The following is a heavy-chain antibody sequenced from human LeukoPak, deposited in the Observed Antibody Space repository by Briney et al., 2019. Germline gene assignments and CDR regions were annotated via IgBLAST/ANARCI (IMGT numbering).Heavy chain of an antibody. V-gene: IGHV3-23*01. CDR1: GFTFRSYA. Sequence: GGSLRLSWAASGFTFRSYAMSWVRQAPGEGLEWVSGISSSGGSTYYADSVKGRFTISRDNSKNTLYLQINSLRTEDTAIYYCAKEASSSWYFDYWGQGTLVTVSS. J-gene: IGHJ4*02. CDR2: ISSSGGST. CDR3: AKEASSSWYFDY. D-gene: IGHD6-13*01.